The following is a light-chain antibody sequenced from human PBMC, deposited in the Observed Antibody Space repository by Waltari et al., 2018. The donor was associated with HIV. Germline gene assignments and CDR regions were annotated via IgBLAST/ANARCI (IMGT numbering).Light chain of an antibody. CDR1: ALPKQF. CDR3: ESADSTGNYWA. CDR2: KDS. V-gene: IGLV3-25*03. Sequence: SYELTQPPSVSVSPGQTATITCSGDALPKQFAYWYQQKPGQAPLLVIYKDSGRPSGIPDRFSGSNSGTTVTLIISGVQAEDEADYYCESADSTGNYWAFGGGTKLTVL. J-gene: IGLJ2*01.